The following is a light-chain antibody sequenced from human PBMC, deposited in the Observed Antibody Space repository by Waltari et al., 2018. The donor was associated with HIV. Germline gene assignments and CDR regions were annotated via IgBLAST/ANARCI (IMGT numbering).Light chain of an antibody. CDR3: QQYYSPPWS. Sequence: DIVMTQSPDSLAVSLGERATINCKSSQSFLYSSNNKNYLTWYQQKPGHPPKLLISWASSRESGVPDRFSGSGSGTDFTLTISSLQAEDGAVYYCQQYYSPPWSFGQGTKVEIK. J-gene: IGKJ1*01. CDR1: QSFLYSSNNKNY. V-gene: IGKV4-1*01. CDR2: WAS.